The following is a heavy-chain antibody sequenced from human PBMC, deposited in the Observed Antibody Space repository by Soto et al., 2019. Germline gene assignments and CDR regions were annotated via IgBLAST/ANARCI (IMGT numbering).Heavy chain of an antibody. J-gene: IGHJ5*02. Sequence: GGSLRLSCAASGFTFSSYGMHWVRQAPGKGLEWVAVIWYDGSNKYYADSVKGRFTISRDNSKNTLYLQMNSLRAEDTAVYYCARAKRAGYSSSWAHITPWFDPWGQGTLVTVSS. CDR3: ARAKRAGYSSSWAHITPWFDP. CDR1: GFTFSSYG. V-gene: IGHV3-33*01. CDR2: IWYDGSNK. D-gene: IGHD6-13*01.